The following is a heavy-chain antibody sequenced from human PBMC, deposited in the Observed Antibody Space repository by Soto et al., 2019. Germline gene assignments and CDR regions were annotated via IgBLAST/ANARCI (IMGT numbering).Heavy chain of an antibody. CDR2: IYYSAST. CDR3: AAVAATPYYYYYYGMDV. J-gene: IGHJ6*02. Sequence: SETLSLTWTVSGGSISSSSYYGGWIRQPTGRGLEWIGSIYYSASTYYNPSLKSRVTISVDTSKNQFSLKLSSVTAADTAVYYCAAVAATPYYYYYYGMDVWGQGTTVTVSS. V-gene: IGHV4-39*01. D-gene: IGHD2-15*01. CDR1: GGSISSSSYY.